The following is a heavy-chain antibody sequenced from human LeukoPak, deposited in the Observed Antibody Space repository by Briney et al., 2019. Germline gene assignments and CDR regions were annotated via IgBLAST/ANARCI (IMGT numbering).Heavy chain of an antibody. D-gene: IGHD3-9*01. CDR3: AKDRQYYDILTGYYNGDAFDI. CDR1: GLPFSSYG. Sequence: GGPLRLSCAASGLPFSSYGMHWVRQAPGKGLEWVSAISGSGGSTYYADSVKGRFTISRDNSKNTLYLQMNSLRAEDTAVYYCAKDRQYYDILTGYYNGDAFDIWGQGTMVTVSS. J-gene: IGHJ3*02. CDR2: ISGSGGST. V-gene: IGHV3-23*01.